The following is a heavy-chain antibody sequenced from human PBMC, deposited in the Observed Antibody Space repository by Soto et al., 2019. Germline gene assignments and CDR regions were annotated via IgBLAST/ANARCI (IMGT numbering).Heavy chain of an antibody. CDR1: GFTFSSYD. CDR2: IGTAGDT. D-gene: IGHD5-18*01. V-gene: IGHV3-13*01. Sequence: PGGSLRLSCAASGFTFSSYDMHWVRQATGKGLEWVSAIGTAGDTYYADSVRGRFTISGDNTKNTVWLQMNSLRGEDTAVYYCAKERRYSFDALDLWGQGTLVTVSS. CDR3: AKERRYSFDALDL. J-gene: IGHJ3*01.